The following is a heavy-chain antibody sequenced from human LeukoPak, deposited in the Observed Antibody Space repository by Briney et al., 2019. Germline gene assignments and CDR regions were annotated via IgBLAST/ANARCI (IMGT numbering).Heavy chain of an antibody. D-gene: IGHD6-6*01. V-gene: IGHV3-21*01. CDR1: GFTFGDYT. CDR3: ARDVSSSSEVHYFDY. CDR2: ISSSSSYI. J-gene: IGHJ4*02. Sequence: GGSLRLSCTASGFTFGDYTMSWVRQAPGKGLEWVSSISSSSSYIYYADSVKGRFTISRDNAKNSLYLQMNSLRAEDTAVYYCARDVSSSSEVHYFDYWGQGTLVTVSS.